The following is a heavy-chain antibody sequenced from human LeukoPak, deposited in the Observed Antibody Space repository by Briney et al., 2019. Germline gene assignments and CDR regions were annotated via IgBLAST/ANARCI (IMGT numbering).Heavy chain of an antibody. J-gene: IGHJ4*02. Sequence: ASVKVSCEASGYTFTGYYMHWVRQAPGQGLEWMGWINPNSGGTNYAQKFQGRVTMTRDTSISTAYMELSRLRSDDTAVYYCARVKGRGSSGGLSDYWGQGTLVTVSS. CDR1: GYTFTGYY. V-gene: IGHV1-2*02. CDR3: ARVKGRGSSGGLSDY. D-gene: IGHD6-19*01. CDR2: INPNSGGT.